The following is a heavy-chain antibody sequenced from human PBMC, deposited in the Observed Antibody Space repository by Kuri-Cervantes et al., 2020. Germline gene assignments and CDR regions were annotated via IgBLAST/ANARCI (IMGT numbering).Heavy chain of an antibody. V-gene: IGHV3-43*01. Sequence: ETLSLTCAASGFTFDDYTMHWVRQAPGKGLEWVSLISWDGGSTYYADSVKGRFTISRDNSKNTLFLQMNSLRAEDTGLYYCASWAGVVSNWYGPFDFWGQGTLVTVSS. CDR2: ISWDGGST. CDR1: GFTFDDYT. CDR3: ASWAGVVSNWYGPFDF. D-gene: IGHD6-13*01. J-gene: IGHJ4*02.